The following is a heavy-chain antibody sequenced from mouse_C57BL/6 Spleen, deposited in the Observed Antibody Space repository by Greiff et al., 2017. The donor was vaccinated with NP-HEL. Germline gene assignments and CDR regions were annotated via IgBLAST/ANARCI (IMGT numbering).Heavy chain of an antibody. CDR2: IYPGDGDT. V-gene: IGHV1-80*01. CDR1: GYAFSSYW. D-gene: IGHD1-1*01. J-gene: IGHJ3*01. Sequence: QVQLKESGAELVKPGASVKISCKASGYAFSSYWMNWVKQRPGKGLEWIGQIYPGDGDTNYNGKFKGKATLTADKSSSTAYMQLSSLTSEDSAVYFCARFTTVEAAYWGQGTLVTVSA. CDR3: ARFTTVEAAY.